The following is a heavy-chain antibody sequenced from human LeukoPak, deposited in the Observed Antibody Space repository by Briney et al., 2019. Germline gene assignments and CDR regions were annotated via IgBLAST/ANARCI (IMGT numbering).Heavy chain of an antibody. CDR3: TTVYDSSGYRFDP. J-gene: IGHJ5*02. V-gene: IGHV3-15*01. Sequence: GGSLRLSCAASGFXFSNAWMSWVRQAPGKGLNWVARIKSETDGGTTDYAAPVKGRFTISRDDSKNTLYLQMNSLKTEDTALYFCTTVYDSSGYRFDPWGQGTLVTVSS. CDR2: IKSETDGGTT. D-gene: IGHD3-22*01. CDR1: GFXFSNAW.